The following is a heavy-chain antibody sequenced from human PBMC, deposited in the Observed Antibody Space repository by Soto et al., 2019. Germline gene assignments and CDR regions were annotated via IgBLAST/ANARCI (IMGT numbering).Heavy chain of an antibody. CDR2: LGGSGDST. CDR1: GFTFRSYA. Sequence: GGSLRLSCAASGFTFRSYAMCWVRQAPGKGLEWLSCLGGSGDSTYYADSVQGRFTISRDNSKNTVDLQMNSLRAEDTAVYYCVKRSGQSHDWGTFDIWGQGAMVTVSS. J-gene: IGHJ3*02. V-gene: IGHV3-23*01. CDR3: VKRSGQSHDWGTFDI. D-gene: IGHD3-9*01.